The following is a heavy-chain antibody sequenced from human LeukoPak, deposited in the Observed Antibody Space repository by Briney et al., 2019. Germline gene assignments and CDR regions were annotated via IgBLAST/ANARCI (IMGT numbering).Heavy chain of an antibody. CDR1: SGSISSSNW. D-gene: IGHD3-10*01. V-gene: IGHV4-4*02. J-gene: IGHJ4*02. CDR2: IYHSGST. CDR3: ARGSGSYRWLDY. Sequence: NPSETLSLTCDVSSGSISSSNWWSWVRQPPGKGLEWIGEIYHSGSTKYNPSLKSRVTISVDKSKNQFSLKLSSVTAADTAVYYCARGSGSYRWLDYWGQGTLVTVSS.